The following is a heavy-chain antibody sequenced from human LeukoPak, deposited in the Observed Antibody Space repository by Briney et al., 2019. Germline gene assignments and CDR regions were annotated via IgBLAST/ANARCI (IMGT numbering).Heavy chain of an antibody. J-gene: IGHJ6*02. CDR1: GFIVSTNY. V-gene: IGHV3-53*05. CDR3: ARVTTIFGFYYYGMDV. CDR2: SASGDAT. D-gene: IGHD3-3*01. Sequence: GGSLRLSCAASGFIVSTNYMSWVRQAPGKGLEWVSAISASGDATYYADSVKGRFTISRDNSKNTLYLQMNSLRAEDTAVYYCARVTTIFGFYYYGMDVWGQGTTVTVSS.